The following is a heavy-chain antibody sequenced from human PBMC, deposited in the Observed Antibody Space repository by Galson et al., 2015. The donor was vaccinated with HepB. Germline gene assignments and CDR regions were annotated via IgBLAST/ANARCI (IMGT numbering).Heavy chain of an antibody. D-gene: IGHD6-19*01. V-gene: IGHV3-11*05. CDR1: GFTFSDYY. Sequence: SLRLSCAASGFTFSDYYMSWIRQAPGKGLEWVSYISSSSSYTNYADSVKGRFTISRDNAKNSLYLQMNSLRAEDTAVYYCARAGYSSGWYVYWGQGTLVTVSS. CDR3: ARAGYSSGWYVY. CDR2: ISSSSSYT. J-gene: IGHJ4*02.